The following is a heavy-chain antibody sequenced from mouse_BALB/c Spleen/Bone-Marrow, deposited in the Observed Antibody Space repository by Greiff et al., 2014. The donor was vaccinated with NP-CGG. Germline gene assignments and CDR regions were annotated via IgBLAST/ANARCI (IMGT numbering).Heavy chain of an antibody. CDR1: GFAFSSYD. J-gene: IGHJ2*01. CDR3: VRRVQLDY. Sequence: EVMLVESGGGLVKPGGSLKLSCAASGFAFSSYDMSWVRQTPEKRLEWVATISSGGSYTYYPDSVKGRLTISRDNARNTLYLQMSSLRSEDTALYYCVRRVQLDYCGQGTTLTVSS. CDR2: ISSGGSYT. V-gene: IGHV5-9*02.